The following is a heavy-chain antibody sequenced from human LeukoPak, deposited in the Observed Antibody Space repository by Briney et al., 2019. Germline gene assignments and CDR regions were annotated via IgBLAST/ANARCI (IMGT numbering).Heavy chain of an antibody. CDR1: GFPFNIYS. Sequence: GGSLRLSCTTSGFPFNIYSMAWVRQAPGKGLEWVANIKQDGSEKQYVDSVKGRFAISRDNAENSLYLQMNSLKAVDTAVYYCGRFTRSGDSVYWGQGTLVTVSS. CDR2: IKQDGSEK. CDR3: GRFTRSGDSVY. D-gene: IGHD7-27*01. V-gene: IGHV3-7*04. J-gene: IGHJ4*02.